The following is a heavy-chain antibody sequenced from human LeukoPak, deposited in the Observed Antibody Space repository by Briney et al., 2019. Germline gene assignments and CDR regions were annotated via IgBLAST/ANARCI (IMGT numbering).Heavy chain of an antibody. CDR2: ISAYNGNT. CDR1: GYTFTSYG. D-gene: IGHD6-13*01. CDR3: ARDAAAAKDYYYYYYMDV. V-gene: IGHV1-18*01. Sequence: ASVKVSCKASGYTFTSYGISWVRQAPGQGLEWMGWISAYNGNTNYAQKLQGRVTMTTDTSTSTAYMELRSLRSDDTAVYYCARDAAAAKDYYYYYYMDVWGKGTTVTVSS. J-gene: IGHJ6*03.